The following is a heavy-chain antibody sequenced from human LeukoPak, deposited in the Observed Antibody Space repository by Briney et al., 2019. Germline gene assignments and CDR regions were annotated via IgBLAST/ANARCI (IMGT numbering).Heavy chain of an antibody. D-gene: IGHD2-15*01. J-gene: IGHJ5*02. V-gene: IGHV1-69*05. Sequence: SVKVSCKASGGTFSSYAISRVRQAPGQGLEWMGGIIPIFGTANYAQKFQGRVTITTDESTSTAYMELSSLRSEDTAVYYCARTTPDCSGGSCYSYNWFDPWGQGTLVTVSS. CDR2: IIPIFGTA. CDR1: GGTFSSYA. CDR3: ARTTPDCSGGSCYSYNWFDP.